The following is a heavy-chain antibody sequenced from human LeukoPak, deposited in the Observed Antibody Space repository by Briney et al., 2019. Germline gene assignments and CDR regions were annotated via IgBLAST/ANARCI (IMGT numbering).Heavy chain of an antibody. Sequence: GGSLRLSCAASRFTFSTFAMIWVRQPPGKGLEWVSSIFPSGGEIHYADSVRGRFTISRDNSKSTLSLQMNSLRAEDTAIYYCATYRQVLLPFESWGQGTLVTVSS. CDR2: IFPSGGEI. CDR1: RFTFSTFA. D-gene: IGHD2-8*02. J-gene: IGHJ4*02. CDR3: ATYRQVLLPFES. V-gene: IGHV3-23*01.